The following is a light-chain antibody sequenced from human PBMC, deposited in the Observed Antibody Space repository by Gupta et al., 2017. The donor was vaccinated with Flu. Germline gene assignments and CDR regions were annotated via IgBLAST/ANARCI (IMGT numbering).Light chain of an antibody. CDR3: HQEDASRWT. Sequence: PSHLSASLADRVTITCRASQTVTRSLQPQQQKSVIAAQVLIFTASTAFGGVPSTISGSSSASDLTLTIISLQPHDFATYYCHQEDASRWTFGQGTKVEF. CDR1: QTVTRS. J-gene: IGKJ1*01. V-gene: IGKV1-5*03. CDR2: TAS.